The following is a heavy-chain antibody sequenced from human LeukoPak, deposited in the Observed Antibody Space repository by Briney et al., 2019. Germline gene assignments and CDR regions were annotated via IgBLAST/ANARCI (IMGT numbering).Heavy chain of an antibody. CDR3: AKGLSGGSGSYLDY. CDR2: ISCSGGST. CDR1: GFTYNSYA. J-gene: IGHJ4*02. Sequence: GVSLSLSCAASGFTYNSYAMSWVLQAPGKGLEWVSVISCSGGSTYHADSVKGRFTISRDNSQNTLYLQMNSLRAEDTAVYYCAKGLSGGSGSYLDYWGQGTLVTVSS. V-gene: IGHV3-23*01. D-gene: IGHD1-26*01.